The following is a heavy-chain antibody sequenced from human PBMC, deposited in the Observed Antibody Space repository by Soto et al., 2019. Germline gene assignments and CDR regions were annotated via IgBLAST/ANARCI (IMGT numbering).Heavy chain of an antibody. Sequence: ASVKVSCKASGYTFPSYIIHCVRQAPGQRLEWMGWINAGNGNTKYSQKFQGRVTITRDTSASTAYMELSSLRSEDTAVYYCARVAAAGIVGWFDPWGQGTLVTVSS. J-gene: IGHJ5*02. D-gene: IGHD6-13*01. CDR3: ARVAAAGIVGWFDP. CDR1: GYTFPSYI. V-gene: IGHV1-3*01. CDR2: INAGNGNT.